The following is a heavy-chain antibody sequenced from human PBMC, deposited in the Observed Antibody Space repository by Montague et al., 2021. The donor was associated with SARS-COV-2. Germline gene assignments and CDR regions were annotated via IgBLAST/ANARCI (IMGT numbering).Heavy chain of an antibody. J-gene: IGHJ6*04. CDR2: ISWHSGRL. D-gene: IGHD5-12*01. CDR3: AKGYFHSGYDRSWDYGMDV. V-gene: IGHV3-9*01. CDR1: GFTFEDYA. Sequence: SLRLSCAASGFTFEDYAMHWVRHTPGKGLEWVSGISWHSGRLDPAAYVKGRFPISRDNAKNSLYLPMNSLRAEDTALYYCAKGYFHSGYDRSWDYGMDVWGTGTLVSVAS.